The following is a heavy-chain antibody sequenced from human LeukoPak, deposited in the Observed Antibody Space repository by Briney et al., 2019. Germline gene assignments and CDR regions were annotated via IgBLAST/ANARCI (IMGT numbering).Heavy chain of an antibody. CDR1: GFIFSRYW. CDR2: INQDGSEK. J-gene: IGHJ6*03. CDR3: AKDRLRLAYMDV. V-gene: IGHV3-7*03. D-gene: IGHD2-15*01. Sequence: LTGGSLRLSCATSGFIFSRYWMNWVRQAPGKGLEWVANINQDGSEKYYVDSVKGRFTISRDNSKNSLYLQMNSLRTEDTALYHCAKDRLRLAYMDVWGKGTTVTVSS.